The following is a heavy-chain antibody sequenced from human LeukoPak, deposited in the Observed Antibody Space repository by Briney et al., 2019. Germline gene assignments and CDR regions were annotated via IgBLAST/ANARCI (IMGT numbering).Heavy chain of an antibody. CDR1: GFTFGEDA. Sequence: GGSLRLSCTASGFTFGEDAMSWFRQAPGKGLEWVGFIRTKSNGETAEYAASVKGRFSISRDDSKSIAYLQMNSLKTEDTGVYFCARLIAVVVAASSYFDSWGQGTRVTVSS. J-gene: IGHJ4*02. CDR3: ARLIAVVVAASSYFDS. V-gene: IGHV3-49*03. CDR2: IRTKSNGETA. D-gene: IGHD2-15*01.